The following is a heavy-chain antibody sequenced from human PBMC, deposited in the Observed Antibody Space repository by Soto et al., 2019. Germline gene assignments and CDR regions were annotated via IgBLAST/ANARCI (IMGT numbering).Heavy chain of an antibody. CDR1: GGSISSRTFW. CDR3: ARHPRDDYNYGGSGIFDY. J-gene: IGHJ4*02. V-gene: IGHV4-39*01. D-gene: IGHD4-4*01. Sequence: QLQLQESGPGLVTPSETLSLTCSVSGGSISSRTFWWAWIRQPPGKGLEWLGEMYSSGSSYSSPSLKSRVTLSVDTSKNQLSLKLNSVTAADTAVYYCARHPRDDYNYGGSGIFDYWGQGTLVTVSS. CDR2: MYSSGSS.